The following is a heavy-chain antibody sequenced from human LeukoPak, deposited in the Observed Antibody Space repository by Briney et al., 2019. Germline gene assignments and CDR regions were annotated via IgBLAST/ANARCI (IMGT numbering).Heavy chain of an antibody. CDR3: ARIIVGATPPDAFDI. CDR2: IKQDGSEK. D-gene: IGHD1-26*01. CDR1: GFTFSSYW. V-gene: IGHV3-7*01. J-gene: IGHJ3*02. Sequence: GGSLRLSCAASGFTFSSYWMSWVRQAPGKGLEWVPNIKQDGSEKYYVDSVKGRFTISRDNAKNSLYLQMNSLRAEDTAVYYCARIIVGATPPDAFDIWGQGTMVTVSS.